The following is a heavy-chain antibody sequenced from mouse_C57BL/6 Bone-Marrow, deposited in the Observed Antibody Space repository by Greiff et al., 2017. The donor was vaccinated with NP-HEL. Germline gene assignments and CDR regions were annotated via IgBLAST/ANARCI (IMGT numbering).Heavy chain of an antibody. V-gene: IGHV1-64*01. CDR3: ARKDLYYGSSYYAMDY. J-gene: IGHJ4*01. Sequence: QVQLQQPGAELVKPGASVKLSCKASGYTFTSYWMHWVKQRPGQGLEWIGMIHPNSGSTNYNEKFKSKATLTVDKSSSTAYMQLSSLTSEDSAVYYCARKDLYYGSSYYAMDYWGKGTSVTVSS. CDR1: GYTFTSYW. D-gene: IGHD1-1*01. CDR2: IHPNSGST.